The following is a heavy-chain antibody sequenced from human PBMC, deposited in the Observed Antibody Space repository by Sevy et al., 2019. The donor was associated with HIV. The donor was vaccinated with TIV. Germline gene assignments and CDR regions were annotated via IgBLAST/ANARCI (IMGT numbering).Heavy chain of an antibody. CDR1: GYSFTGFY. D-gene: IGHD3-10*01. J-gene: IGHJ4*02. Sequence: ASVKVSCKASGYSFTGFYIHWMRQAPGQGLEWMGWINPNNGDAKYAQKYQGRVTMTRDTSVTTTYMELTSLRSDDTAMYYCVRGYFGSGSYRLLYWGQGAPVTASS. V-gene: IGHV1-2*02. CDR3: VRGYFGSGSYRLLY. CDR2: INPNNGDA.